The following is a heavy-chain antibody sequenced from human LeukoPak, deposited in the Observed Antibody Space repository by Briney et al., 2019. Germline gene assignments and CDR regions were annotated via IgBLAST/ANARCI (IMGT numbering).Heavy chain of an antibody. CDR1: GGSISSGSYY. CDR3: ARVIYDYAREAYYYYYMDV. V-gene: IGHV4-61*01. CDR2: IYYSGST. D-gene: IGHD3-16*01. J-gene: IGHJ6*03. Sequence: PSETLSLTCTVSGGSISSGSYYWSWIRQPPGKGLEWIGYIYYSGSTNYNPSLKSRVTISVDTSKNQFSLKLSSVTAADTAVYYCARVIYDYAREAYYYYYMDVWGKGTTVTISS.